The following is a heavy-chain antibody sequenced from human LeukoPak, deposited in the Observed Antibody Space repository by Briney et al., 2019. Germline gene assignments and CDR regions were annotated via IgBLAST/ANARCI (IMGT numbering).Heavy chain of an antibody. CDR3: ARGDTLGSLEQYYYYGMDV. J-gene: IGHJ6*02. D-gene: IGHD5-18*01. CDR1: GFTFSSYA. Sequence: GGSLRLSCAASGFTFSSYAMSWVRQAPGKGLEWVAVISYDGSNKYYADSVKGRFTISRDNSKNTLYLQMNSLRAEDTAVYYCARGDTLGSLEQYYYYGMDVWGQGTTVTVSS. CDR2: ISYDGSNK. V-gene: IGHV3-30-3*01.